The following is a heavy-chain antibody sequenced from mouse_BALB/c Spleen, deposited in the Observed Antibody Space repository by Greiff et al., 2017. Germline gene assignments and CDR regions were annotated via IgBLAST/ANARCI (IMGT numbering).Heavy chain of an antibody. CDR3: ARGYYYGSSPWFAY. D-gene: IGHD1-1*01. Sequence: EVQGVESGPGLVKPSQSLSLTCTVTGYSITSDYAWNWIRQFPGNKLEWMGYISYSGSTSYNPSLKSRISITRDTSKNQFFLQLNSVTTEDTATYYCARGYYYGSSPWFAYWGQGTLVTVSA. CDR2: ISYSGST. J-gene: IGHJ3*01. CDR1: GYSITSDYA. V-gene: IGHV3-2*02.